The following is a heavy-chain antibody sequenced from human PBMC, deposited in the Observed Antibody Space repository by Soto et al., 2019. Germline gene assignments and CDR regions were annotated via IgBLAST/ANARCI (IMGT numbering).Heavy chain of an antibody. CDR2: IYHSGST. CDR3: ARVPDR. Sequence: SETLSLTCAFSGFSTSSGGYSWSWIRQPPGKGLEWIGYIYHSGSTYYNPSLKSRVTISVDRSKNQFSLKLSSVTAADTAVYYCARVPDRWGLGTLVTVSS. D-gene: IGHD2-2*01. CDR1: GFSTSSGGYS. J-gene: IGHJ5*02. V-gene: IGHV4-30-2*01.